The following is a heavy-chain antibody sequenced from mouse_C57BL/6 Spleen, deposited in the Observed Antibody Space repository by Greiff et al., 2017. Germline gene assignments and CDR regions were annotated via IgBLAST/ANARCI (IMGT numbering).Heavy chain of an antibody. CDR2: IHPNCGST. Sequence: QVQLQQPGAELVQPGASVKLSCKASGYTFTSYWMHWVKQRPGPGLEWIGMIHPNCGSTNYNETFKSKATRTVDKSSSTAYMQLSTLTSEDSAVAYCASGGPFDYWGQGTTLTVSS. CDR3: ASGGPFDY. V-gene: IGHV1-64*01. CDR1: GYTFTSYW. J-gene: IGHJ2*01.